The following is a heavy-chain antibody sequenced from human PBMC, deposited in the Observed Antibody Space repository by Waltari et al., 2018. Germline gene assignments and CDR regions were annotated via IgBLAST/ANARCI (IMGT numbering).Heavy chain of an antibody. Sequence: QVQLVQSGAEVKKPGASVKVSCKASGYTFTSYYINWVRQVTGQGLEWRGWMKPNSVNTGYAQKFQGRYTMTRNTSISTAYMELSSLRSEDTSVYYCARGPLPYYFDYWGQGTLVTVSS. J-gene: IGHJ4*02. CDR3: ARGPLPYYFDY. CDR1: GYTFTSYY. CDR2: MKPNSVNT. V-gene: IGHV1-8*01.